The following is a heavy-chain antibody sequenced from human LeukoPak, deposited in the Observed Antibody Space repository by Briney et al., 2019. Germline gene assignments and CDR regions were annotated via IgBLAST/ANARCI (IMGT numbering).Heavy chain of an antibody. Sequence: GASVKVSCKASGYTFTGYYMHWVRQAPEQGLEWMGWINPNSGGTNYAQKFQGRVTMTRDTSISTAYMELSRLRSDDTAVYYCARAPAYYYDSSGYYYTTWGQGTLVTVSS. D-gene: IGHD3-22*01. V-gene: IGHV1-2*02. J-gene: IGHJ4*02. CDR3: ARAPAYYYDSSGYYYTT. CDR2: INPNSGGT. CDR1: GYTFTGYY.